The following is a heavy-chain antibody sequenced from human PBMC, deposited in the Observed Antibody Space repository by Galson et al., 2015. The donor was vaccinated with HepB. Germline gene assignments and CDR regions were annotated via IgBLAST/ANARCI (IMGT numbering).Heavy chain of an antibody. CDR2: IKQDGSET. Sequence: SLRLSCAASGLTFSTYWMNWVRQAPGKGLEWVASIKQDGSETYHVDSVKGRFTISRDNAKNSLYLQMSSLTAEDTAVYYCVRHLPIIPVGAPWYVDLWGRGTQVTVSS. CDR3: VRHLPIIPVGAPWYVDL. CDR1: GLTFSTYW. J-gene: IGHJ2*01. V-gene: IGHV3-7*01. D-gene: IGHD6-19*01.